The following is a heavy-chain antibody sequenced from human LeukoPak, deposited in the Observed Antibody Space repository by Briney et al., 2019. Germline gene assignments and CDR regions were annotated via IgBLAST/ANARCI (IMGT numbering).Heavy chain of an antibody. J-gene: IGHJ6*03. CDR2: FYHSGST. V-gene: IGHV4-38-2*01. Sequence: SETLSLTCAVSGYSISSGYYWGWIRQPPGKGLQWIGSFYHSGSTYYNPSLRSRVTISVDTSKNQFSLELSSVTAADTAVYYCARQHYYDSSGFYPPATRVYYYYYYMDVCGTGTTVTVSS. CDR3: ARQHYYDSSGFYPPATRVYYYYYYMDV. CDR1: GYSISSGYY. D-gene: IGHD3-22*01.